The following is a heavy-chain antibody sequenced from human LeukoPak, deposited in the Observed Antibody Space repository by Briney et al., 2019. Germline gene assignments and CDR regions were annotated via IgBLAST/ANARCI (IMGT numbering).Heavy chain of an antibody. Sequence: GGSLRLSCAASGFTFSSYEMNWVRQAPGKGLEWVSYISSSGSTIYYADSVKGRFTISRDNAKNSLYLQMNSPRAEDTAVYYCASSDYGDYGDYWGQGTLVTVSS. CDR2: ISSSGSTI. CDR1: GFTFSSYE. D-gene: IGHD4-17*01. CDR3: ASSDYGDYGDY. J-gene: IGHJ4*02. V-gene: IGHV3-48*03.